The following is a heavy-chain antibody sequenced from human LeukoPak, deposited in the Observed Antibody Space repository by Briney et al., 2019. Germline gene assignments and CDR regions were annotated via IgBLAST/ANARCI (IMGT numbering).Heavy chain of an antibody. CDR3: ARDFYYYGSGSLLDY. D-gene: IGHD3-10*01. CDR1: GGSISSGSYY. J-gene: IGHJ4*02. CDR2: IYTSGST. V-gene: IGHV4-61*02. Sequence: SQTLSLTCTVSGGSISSGSYYWSWIRQPAGKGLEWIGRIYTSGSTNYNPSLKSRVTISVDTSKNQFSLKLSSVTAADTAVYYCARDFYYYGSGSLLDYWGQGTLVTVSS.